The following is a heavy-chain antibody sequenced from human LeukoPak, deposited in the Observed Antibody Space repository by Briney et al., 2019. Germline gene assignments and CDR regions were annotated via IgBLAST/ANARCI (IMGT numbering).Heavy chain of an antibody. Sequence: PGGSLRLSCAASGFTFSSYAMSWVRQAPGKGLEWVSAISGSGGSTYYADSVKGRFTISRDNSKNTLYLQMNSLRAEDTAVYYCAKDSAGDSEYYYYMDVWGKGTTVTVSS. J-gene: IGHJ6*03. V-gene: IGHV3-23*01. CDR2: ISGSGGST. CDR1: GFTFSSYA. D-gene: IGHD7-27*01. CDR3: AKDSAGDSEYYYYMDV.